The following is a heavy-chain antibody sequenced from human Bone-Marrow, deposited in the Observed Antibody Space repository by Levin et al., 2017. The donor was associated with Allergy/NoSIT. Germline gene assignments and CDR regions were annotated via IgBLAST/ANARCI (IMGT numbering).Heavy chain of an antibody. CDR2: IYYSGST. V-gene: IGHV4-39*01. CDR1: GGSISSSSYY. CDR3: ARRAPPAGEPPDY. D-gene: IGHD1-14*01. Sequence: PSQTLSLTCTVSGGSISSSSYYWGWIRQPPGKGLEWIGSIYYSGSTYYNPSLKSRVTISVDTSKNQFSLKLSSVTAADTAVYYCARRAPPAGEPPDYWGQGTLVTVSS. J-gene: IGHJ4*02.